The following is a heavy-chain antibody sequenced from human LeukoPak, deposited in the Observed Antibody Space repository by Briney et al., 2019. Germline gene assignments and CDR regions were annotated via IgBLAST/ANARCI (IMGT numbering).Heavy chain of an antibody. CDR2: ISSSGSTI. V-gene: IGHV3-11*01. Sequence: GGSLRLSCAASGFTFSDYYMSWIRQAPGKGLEWVSYISSSGSTIYYADSVKGRFTISRDNAKNSLYLQMNSLRAEDTAVYYCAKDIGVGAVVHLFDYWGQGTLVTVSS. J-gene: IGHJ4*02. CDR3: AKDIGVGAVVHLFDY. CDR1: GFTFSDYY. D-gene: IGHD3-10*01.